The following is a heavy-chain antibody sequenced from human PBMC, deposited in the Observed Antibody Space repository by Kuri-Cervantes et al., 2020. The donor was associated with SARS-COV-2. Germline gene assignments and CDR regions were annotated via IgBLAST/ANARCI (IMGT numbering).Heavy chain of an antibody. V-gene: IGHV3-48*02. Sequence: GGSLRLSCAGFGFSFSTYSMNWVRQAPGKGLEWTSYIGVGGTPIYYADSVRGRFTISRDNAKNSAYLQMSGLRDEDTAIYYCVIGAGGNSWGQGTLVTVSS. D-gene: IGHD3-16*01. CDR2: IGVGGTPI. CDR1: GFSFSTYS. J-gene: IGHJ4*02. CDR3: VIGAGGNS.